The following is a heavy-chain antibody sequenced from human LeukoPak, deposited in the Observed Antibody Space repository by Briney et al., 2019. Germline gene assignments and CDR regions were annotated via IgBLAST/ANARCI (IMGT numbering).Heavy chain of an antibody. CDR1: GGSISSSSYY. CDR3: ARDEDTVTYDAFDI. D-gene: IGHD4-17*01. Sequence: PSETLSLTCTVSGGSISSSSYYWGWIRQPPGKWLEGIGSIYYSGSTYYNPSLKRRVTISVDTSKNQFSLKLSSVTAADTAVYYCARDEDTVTYDAFDIWGQGTMVTVSS. J-gene: IGHJ3*02. CDR2: IYYSGST. V-gene: IGHV4-39*07.